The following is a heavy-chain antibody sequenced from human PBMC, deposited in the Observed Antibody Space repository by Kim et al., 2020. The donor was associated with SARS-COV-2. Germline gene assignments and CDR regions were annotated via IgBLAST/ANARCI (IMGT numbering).Heavy chain of an antibody. D-gene: IGHD6-13*01. CDR2: ISYDGSNK. J-gene: IGHJ6*02. Sequence: GGSLRLSCAASGFTFSSYGMHWVRQAPGKGLEWVAVISYDGSNKYYVDSVKGRFTISRDNSKNTLYLQMNSLRAEDTAVYYCAKDRDSSSWYSHYYYGTDVWGQGTTVTVSS. CDR1: GFTFSSYG. V-gene: IGHV3-30*18. CDR3: AKDRDSSSWYSHYYYGTDV.